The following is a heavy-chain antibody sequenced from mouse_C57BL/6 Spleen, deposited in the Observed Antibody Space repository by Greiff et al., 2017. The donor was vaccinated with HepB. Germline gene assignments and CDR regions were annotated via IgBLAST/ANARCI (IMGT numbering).Heavy chain of an antibody. CDR3: ARSGRSYYFDY. CDR2: INPGSGGT. D-gene: IGHD3-2*02. J-gene: IGHJ2*01. Sequence: QVQLKQSGAELVRPGTSVKVSCKASGYAFTNYLIEWVKQRPGQGLEWIGVINPGSGGTNYNEKFKGKATLTADKSSSTAYMQLSSLTSEDSAVYFCARSGRSYYFDYWGQGTTLTVSS. V-gene: IGHV1-54*01. CDR1: GYAFTNYL.